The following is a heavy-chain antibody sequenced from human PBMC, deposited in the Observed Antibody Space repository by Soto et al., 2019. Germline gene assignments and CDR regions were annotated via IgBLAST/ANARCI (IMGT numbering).Heavy chain of an antibody. V-gene: IGHV3-23*01. CDR2: ISRSDGAT. D-gene: IGHD3-22*01. CDR3: AKGSSDTWHRCPLDC. CDR1: GFIFNNYA. J-gene: IGHJ4*02. Sequence: EVQLLESGGGLVQPGGSLRLSCAASGFIFNNYAMSWVRQAPGKGLEWVSGISRSDGATYYADSVKGRFTISRDNSKNTLSLQMNSLRAEDTAGYYCAKGSSDTWHRCPLDCWGQGTLVTVSS.